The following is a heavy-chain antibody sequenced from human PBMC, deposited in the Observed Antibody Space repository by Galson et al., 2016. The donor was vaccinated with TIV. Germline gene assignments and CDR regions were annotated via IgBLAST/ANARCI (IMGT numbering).Heavy chain of an antibody. D-gene: IGHD3-22*01. CDR2: ISVENGNT. Sequence: SVKVSCKAAGYTFSRHGISWVRQAPGQGLEWLGWISVENGNTNNAQKLQGRVTMTTDTATSTAYMELRSLRSDDTAVYYCAREVREWHDSSGFHILFDYWGQGTLVTVSS. V-gene: IGHV1-18*01. CDR1: GYTFSRHG. J-gene: IGHJ4*02. CDR3: AREVREWHDSSGFHILFDY.